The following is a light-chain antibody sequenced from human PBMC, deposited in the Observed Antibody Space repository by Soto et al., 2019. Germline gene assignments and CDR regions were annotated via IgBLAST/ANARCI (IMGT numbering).Light chain of an antibody. J-gene: IGKJ2*01. V-gene: IGKV3-20*01. CDR3: QQYGGSPPDT. CDR1: QSVSSSY. Sequence: EIVLTQSPGTLSLSPGERATLSCRASQSVSSSYLAWYQQKPAQAPRLLIYGASNRATGIPDGFSGSGSGTDFTLSMSRREPEDFAVYYCQQYGGSPPDTFGQGTKLEIK. CDR2: GAS.